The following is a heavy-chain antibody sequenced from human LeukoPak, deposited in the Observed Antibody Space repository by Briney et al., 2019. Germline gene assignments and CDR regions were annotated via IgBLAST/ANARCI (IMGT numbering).Heavy chain of an antibody. D-gene: IGHD3-16*01. V-gene: IGHV4-59*01. CDR1: DDSITMYY. Sequence: SETLSLTCSVSDDSITMYYWTWIRQPPGKGLEWIGYIYYSGSTNYNPSLKSRVTISVDTSKNQFSLKLSSVTAADTAVYYCARGFMIRDAFDIWGQGTMVTVSS. CDR2: IYYSGST. CDR3: ARGFMIRDAFDI. J-gene: IGHJ3*02.